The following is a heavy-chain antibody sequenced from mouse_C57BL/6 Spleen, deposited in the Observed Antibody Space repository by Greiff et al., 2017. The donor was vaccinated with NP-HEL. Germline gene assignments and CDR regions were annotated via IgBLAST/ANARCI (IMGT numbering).Heavy chain of an antibody. CDR3: TTDDYDSAWFAY. V-gene: IGHV14-4*01. CDR1: GFNIKDDY. Sequence: VQLQQSGAELVRPGASVKLSCTASGFNIKDDYMHWVKQRPEQGLEWIGWIDPENGDTEYASKFQGKATITADTPSNTAYLQLSSLTSEDTAVYYCTTDDYDSAWFAYWGQGTLVTVSA. CDR2: IDPENGDT. J-gene: IGHJ3*01. D-gene: IGHD2-4*01.